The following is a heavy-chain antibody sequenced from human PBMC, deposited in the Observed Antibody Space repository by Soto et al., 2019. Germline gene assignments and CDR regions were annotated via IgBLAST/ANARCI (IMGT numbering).Heavy chain of an antibody. D-gene: IGHD3-3*01. CDR3: TRDLSSDFWSGYYRPYYYYGMDV. CDR1: GFTFGDYA. V-gene: IGHV3-49*03. CDR2: IRSKAYGGTT. Sequence: PGGSLRLSCTASGFTFGDYAMSWFRQAPGKGLEWVGFIRSKAYGGTTEYAASVKGRFTISRDDSKSIAYLQMNSLKTEDTAVYYCTRDLSSDFWSGYYRPYYYYGMDVWGQGTTVTVSS. J-gene: IGHJ6*02.